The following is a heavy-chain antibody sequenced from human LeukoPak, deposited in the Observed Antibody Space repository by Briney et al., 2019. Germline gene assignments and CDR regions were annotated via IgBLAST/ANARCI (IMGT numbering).Heavy chain of an antibody. CDR2: ISHDGNNK. D-gene: IGHD3-16*02. CDR1: GFPFSDYG. Sequence: GGSLRLSCAASGFPFSDYGMYWVRQAPGKGLEWLAVISHDGNNKYYADSVKGRITISRDNSKNTVYSQMNSLRAEDTAVYYCAKGGSYRSQPYFDYWGQGTPVTVSS. CDR3: AKGGSYRSQPYFDY. V-gene: IGHV3-30*18. J-gene: IGHJ4*02.